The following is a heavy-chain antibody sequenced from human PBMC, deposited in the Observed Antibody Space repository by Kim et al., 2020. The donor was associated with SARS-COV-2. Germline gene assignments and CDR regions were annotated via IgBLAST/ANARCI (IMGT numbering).Heavy chain of an antibody. CDR2: KTDGWTT. J-gene: IGHJ2*01. V-gene: IGHV3-15*01. Sequence: KTDGWTTDYAGPVKGRCTISRDDSKNTLYLQMNSLKTEDTAVYYCTTVDLWGRGTLVTVSS. CDR3: TTVDL.